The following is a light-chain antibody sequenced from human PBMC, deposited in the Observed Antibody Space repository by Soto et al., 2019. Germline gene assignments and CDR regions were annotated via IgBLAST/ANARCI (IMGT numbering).Light chain of an antibody. Sequence: QLVLTQPASVSGSPGQSITISCTGTSSDVGGYNYVSWYQQHPGKAPKLMIYDVSNRPSGVSNRFSGSKSGNTASLTISGLQAEDEADYYCSSYTSSSNVVFGGGTKLTVL. J-gene: IGLJ2*01. CDR1: SSDVGGYNY. V-gene: IGLV2-14*01. CDR3: SSYTSSSNVV. CDR2: DVS.